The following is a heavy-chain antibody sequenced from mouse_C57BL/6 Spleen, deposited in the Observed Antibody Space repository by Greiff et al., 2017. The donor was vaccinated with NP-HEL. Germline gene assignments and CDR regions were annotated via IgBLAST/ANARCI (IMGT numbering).Heavy chain of an antibody. J-gene: IGHJ4*01. V-gene: IGHV1-4*01. Sequence: QVQLKQSGAELARPGASVKMSCKASGYTFTSYTMHWVKQRPGQGLEWIGYINPSSGYTKYNQKFKDKATLTADKSSSTAYMQLSSLTSEDSAVYYCARGNGSSYRAMDYWGQGTSVTVSS. CDR3: ARGNGSSYRAMDY. D-gene: IGHD1-1*01. CDR2: INPSSGYT. CDR1: GYTFTSYT.